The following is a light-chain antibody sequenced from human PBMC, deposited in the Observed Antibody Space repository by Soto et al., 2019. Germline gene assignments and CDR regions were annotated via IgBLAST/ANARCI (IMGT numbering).Light chain of an antibody. CDR2: DNS. Sequence: QSVLTQPPSVSGAPGQRVTISCTGSDSNIGAGYDVHWYQQLPGTAPKLLIFDNSNRPSGVPDRFSGSKSGTSASLAITGLQAEDEADYYCQSYDSSLSGLFGTGTKVTVL. CDR1: DSNIGAGYD. J-gene: IGLJ1*01. V-gene: IGLV1-40*01. CDR3: QSYDSSLSGL.